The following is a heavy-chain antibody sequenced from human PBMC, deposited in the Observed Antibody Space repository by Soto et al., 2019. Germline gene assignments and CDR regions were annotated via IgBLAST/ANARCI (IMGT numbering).Heavy chain of an antibody. Sequence: VQLVESGGGLVQPGGSLRLSCAASGFTFSSYSMNWVRLAPGKGLEWVSYISSSSSTIYYADSVKGRFTISRDNAKNSLYLQMNSLRDEDTAVYYCARDHTTMVRGVITSPHDYWGQGTLVTVSS. V-gene: IGHV3-48*02. CDR2: ISSSSSTI. CDR3: ARDHTTMVRGVITSPHDY. D-gene: IGHD3-10*01. J-gene: IGHJ4*02. CDR1: GFTFSSYS.